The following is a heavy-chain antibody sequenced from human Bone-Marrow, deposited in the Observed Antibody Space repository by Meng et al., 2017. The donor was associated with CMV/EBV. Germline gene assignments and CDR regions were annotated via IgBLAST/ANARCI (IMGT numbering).Heavy chain of an antibody. CDR3: ARDVTVVVPAAISANYYYYGMDV. Sequence: GSLKISCAASGFTFSSYSMNWVRQAPGKGLEWVSSISSSSSYIYYADSVKGRFTISRDNAKNSLYLQMNSLRAEDTAVYYCARDVTVVVPAAISANYYYYGMDVWGQGTTVTVSS. J-gene: IGHJ6*02. D-gene: IGHD2-2*02. CDR2: ISSSSSYI. CDR1: GFTFSSYS. V-gene: IGHV3-21*01.